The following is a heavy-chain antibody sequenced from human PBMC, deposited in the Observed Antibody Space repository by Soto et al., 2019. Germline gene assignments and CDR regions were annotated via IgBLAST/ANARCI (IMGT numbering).Heavy chain of an antibody. CDR2: IYSGGST. CDR3: VRDIATPPAY. J-gene: IGHJ4*02. CDR1: GFTVSSNY. Sequence: GGSLRLSCAASGFTVSSNYMTWVRQAPGKGLEWVSVIYSGGSTFYADSVRGRFTIPRDNSKNTLYLQMNSLRVEDTAVYYCVRDIATPPAYWGQGTLVTVSS. D-gene: IGHD6-6*01. V-gene: IGHV3-66*01.